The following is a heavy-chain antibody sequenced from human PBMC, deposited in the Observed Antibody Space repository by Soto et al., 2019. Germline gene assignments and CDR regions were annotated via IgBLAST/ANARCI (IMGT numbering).Heavy chain of an antibody. CDR1: GFTFSDYY. Sequence: GGSLRLSCAASGFTFSDYYMSWIRQAPGKGLEWVSYISSSSSYKNYADSVKGRFTISRDNAKNSLYLQMNSLRAEDTAVYYCARDLSSSSEYYYMDVWGKGTTVTVSS. CDR2: ISSSSSYK. D-gene: IGHD6-6*01. J-gene: IGHJ6*03. V-gene: IGHV3-11*06. CDR3: ARDLSSSSEYYYMDV.